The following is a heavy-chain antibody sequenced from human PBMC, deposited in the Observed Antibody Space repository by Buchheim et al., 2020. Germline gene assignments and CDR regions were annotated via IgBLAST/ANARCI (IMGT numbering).Heavy chain of an antibody. Sequence: EVQLVESGGGLVQPGGSLRLSCAASGFTFSSYSMNWVRQAPGKGLEWVSYISSSSSTIYYADSVKGRSTISRANAKNSLYLRMNSLRDEDTAVYYCAKDYYGDYETNEYYYYYSMDVWGQGTT. CDR3: AKDYYGDYETNEYYYYYSMDV. CDR2: ISSSSSTI. V-gene: IGHV3-48*02. J-gene: IGHJ6*02. D-gene: IGHD4-17*01. CDR1: GFTFSSYS.